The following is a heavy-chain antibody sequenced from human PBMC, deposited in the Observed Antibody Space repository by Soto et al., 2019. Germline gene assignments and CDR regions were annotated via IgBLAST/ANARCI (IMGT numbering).Heavy chain of an antibody. CDR1: GYSFTSYW. Sequence: PGESLKISCNGSGYSFTSYWISWVRQMPGKGLEWMGRIDPSDSYTNYSPSFQGHVTISADKSISTAYLQWSSLKASDTAMYYCASPSGWTGAAHGMDVWGQGTLVTVSS. V-gene: IGHV5-10-1*01. D-gene: IGHD6-19*01. CDR3: ASPSGWTGAAHGMDV. J-gene: IGHJ6*02. CDR2: IDPSDSYT.